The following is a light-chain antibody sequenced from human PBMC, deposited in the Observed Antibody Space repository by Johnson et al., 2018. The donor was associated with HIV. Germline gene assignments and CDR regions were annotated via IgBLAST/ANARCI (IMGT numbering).Light chain of an antibody. CDR2: ENN. CDR1: SSNIGNNY. J-gene: IGLJ1*01. CDR3: GTWDSSLSAGV. Sequence: QSVLTQPPSVSAAPGQKVTISCSGSSSNIGNNYVSWYQQLPGTAPKLLIYENNKRPSGIPDRFSGSKSGKSATLAITGLQTGDEADYYCGTWDSSLSAGVFGTGTEVTVL. V-gene: IGLV1-51*02.